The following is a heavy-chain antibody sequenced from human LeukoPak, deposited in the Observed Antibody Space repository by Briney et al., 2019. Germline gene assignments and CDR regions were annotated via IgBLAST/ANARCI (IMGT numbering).Heavy chain of an antibody. J-gene: IGHJ4*02. CDR2: ISGSGDST. D-gene: IGHD2-15*01. Sequence: QSWGSLRLSCAASGFTFSNYGMSWVRQAPGKGLEWVSAISGSGDSTYYADSVKGRFTISRDNSKNTLYLQMNSLRAEDTAVYYCAKDHPHPLLYCSGGSCYSGYWGQGTLVTVSS. CDR3: AKDHPHPLLYCSGGSCYSGY. V-gene: IGHV3-23*01. CDR1: GFTFSNYG.